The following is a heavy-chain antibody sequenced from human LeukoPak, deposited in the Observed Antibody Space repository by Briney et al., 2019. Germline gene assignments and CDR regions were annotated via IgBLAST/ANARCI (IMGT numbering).Heavy chain of an antibody. CDR1: GGAISDSNYY. Sequence: SETLSLTCTVSGGAISDSNYYCGWIRQPPGEGLEWIGNIYYSGNTFYNPSLKSRVTISVDTSKNQFSLKLSSVTAADTSLYYCARYSGSHYAFDIWGQGTMVTVSS. CDR2: IYYSGNT. CDR3: ARYSGSHYAFDI. D-gene: IGHD1-26*01. J-gene: IGHJ3*02. V-gene: IGHV4-39*01.